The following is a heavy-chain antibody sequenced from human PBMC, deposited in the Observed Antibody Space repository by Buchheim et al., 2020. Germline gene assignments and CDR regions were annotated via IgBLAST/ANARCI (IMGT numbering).Heavy chain of an antibody. CDR1: GYTFTSYY. J-gene: IGHJ6*02. Sequence: QVQLVQSGAEVKKPGASVKVSCKASGYTFTSYYMHWVRQAPGQGLEWMGIINPSGGSTSYAQKFQGRVTMTRDTSTSTVYLELSSLRSEDTAVYYCARAGRTTVVRADYYYGMDVWGQGTT. D-gene: IGHD4-23*01. V-gene: IGHV1-46*01. CDR2: INPSGGST. CDR3: ARAGRTTVVRADYYYGMDV.